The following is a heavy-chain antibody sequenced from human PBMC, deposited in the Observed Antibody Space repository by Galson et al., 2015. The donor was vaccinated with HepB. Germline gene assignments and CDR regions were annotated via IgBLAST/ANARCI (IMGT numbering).Heavy chain of an antibody. J-gene: IGHJ6*02. Sequence: SVKVSCKASGGTFSSYAISWVRQAPGQGLEWMGGLIPIFGTANYAQKFQGRVTITADESTSTAYMELRSLRSEDTAVYYWARVADDYSNYYGMDVWGQGTTVTVSS. D-gene: IGHD4-11*01. CDR1: GGTFSSYA. CDR2: LIPIFGTA. CDR3: ARVADDYSNYYGMDV. V-gene: IGHV1-69*13.